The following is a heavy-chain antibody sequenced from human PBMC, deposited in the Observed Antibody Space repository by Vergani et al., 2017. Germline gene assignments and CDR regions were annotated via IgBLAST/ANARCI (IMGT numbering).Heavy chain of an antibody. CDR2: ISYDGTQK. CDR1: GFTSSYYG. Sequence: QVHLVESGGGVVQPGRSLRLSCVVSGFTSSYYGMHWVRQAPGKGLEWVAVISYDGTQKYYADSVKGRFTISRDNSKNTMYLQMNSLRDEDTGVYYCARDLRLLYNRFDPWGQGTLVTVSS. J-gene: IGHJ5*02. D-gene: IGHD1-14*01. V-gene: IGHV3-30*03. CDR3: ARDLRLLYNRFDP.